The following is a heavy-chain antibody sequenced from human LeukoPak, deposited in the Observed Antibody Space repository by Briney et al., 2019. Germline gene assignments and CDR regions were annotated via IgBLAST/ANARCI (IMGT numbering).Heavy chain of an antibody. CDR2: LYTNGTT. J-gene: IGHJ4*02. CDR1: GFTVTSNY. V-gene: IGHV3-66*01. CDR3: AGLLVTVTGY. Sequence: GGSLRLSCAVSGFTVTSNYMSWVRQAPGKGLEWVSTLYTNGTTHYADSVKGRFSISRDNSKHTLYLQMNSLRAEDTAIYYCAGLLVTVTGYWGQGILVTVSS. D-gene: IGHD2-21*02.